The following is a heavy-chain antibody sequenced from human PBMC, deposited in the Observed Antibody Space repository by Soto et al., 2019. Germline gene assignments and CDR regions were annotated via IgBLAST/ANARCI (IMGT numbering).Heavy chain of an antibody. Sequence: GESLRLACSASGFRFYTSTMHGVRLTAGKGLEWVALVSDYGSNADYADSVQGRFTISRDNSKNTLFLQMDSLRPEDTAIYYCAGVRPGDNGYPFFDYWGQGTLVTVSA. V-gene: IGHV3-30-3*01. CDR1: GFRFYTST. CDR2: VSDYGSNA. J-gene: IGHJ4*02. CDR3: AGVRPGDNGYPFFDY. D-gene: IGHD4-17*01.